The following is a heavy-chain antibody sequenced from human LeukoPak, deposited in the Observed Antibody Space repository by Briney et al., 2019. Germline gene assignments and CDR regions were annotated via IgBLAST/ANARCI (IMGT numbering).Heavy chain of an antibody. V-gene: IGHV4-59*01. J-gene: IGHJ3*02. Sequence: SETLSLTCAVSGGSISSYYWSWIRQPPGKGLEWIGYIYYSGSTNYNPSLKSRVTISVDTSKNQFSLKLSSVTAADTAVYYCARDSGGVTGAAAGQRRAFDIWGQGTMVTVSS. CDR3: ARDSGGVTGAAAGQRRAFDI. CDR2: IYYSGST. CDR1: GGSISSYY. D-gene: IGHD6-13*01.